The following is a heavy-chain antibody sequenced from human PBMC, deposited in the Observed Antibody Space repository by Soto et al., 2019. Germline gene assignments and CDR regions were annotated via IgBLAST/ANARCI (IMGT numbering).Heavy chain of an antibody. Sequence: DVQLVESGGGLVQPGGSLRLSCAASGFTFSNYWMTWVRQAPGKGLEWVANINQDGSVKYYVDSVKGRFTISRDNAKNSLYLQMNSLRAEDTAVYYCARDKAYGDSEDYWGQGTLVTVSS. D-gene: IGHD4-17*01. V-gene: IGHV3-7*03. CDR1: GFTFSNYW. CDR2: INQDGSVK. CDR3: ARDKAYGDSEDY. J-gene: IGHJ4*02.